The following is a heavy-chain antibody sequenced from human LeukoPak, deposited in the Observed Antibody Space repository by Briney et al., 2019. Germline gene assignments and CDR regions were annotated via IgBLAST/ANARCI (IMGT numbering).Heavy chain of an antibody. D-gene: IGHD3-22*01. J-gene: IGHJ4*02. CDR1: GFTVSSNY. CDR2: IYTGGTT. V-gene: IGHV3-66*01. Sequence: PGGSLRLSCAASGFTVSSNYMSWVRQAPGKGLEWVSVIYTGGTTYYADSVKDRFTVSRDNSKNTLYLQMNSLRAEDTAVYYYAREVYSSGSYDYWGQGTLVTVSS. CDR3: AREVYSSGSYDY.